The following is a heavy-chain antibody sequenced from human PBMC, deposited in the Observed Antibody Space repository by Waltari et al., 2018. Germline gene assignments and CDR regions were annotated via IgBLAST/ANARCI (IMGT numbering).Heavy chain of an antibody. V-gene: IGHV4-38-2*01. CDR2: ISHSGSL. Sequence: QVQLQESGPGLVKPSETLSLTCGVSGYSIRSGYYWGWIRQSPGKGMEWLGSISHSGSLYYNPALSGRVSISSGTPRNQFSLSLNSGTAADTALYFCARYNGDYDDEGGLAFFDLWGRGTLVAVSS. CDR1: GYSIRSGYY. CDR3: ARYNGDYDDEGGLAFFDL. J-gene: IGHJ2*01. D-gene: IGHD4-17*01.